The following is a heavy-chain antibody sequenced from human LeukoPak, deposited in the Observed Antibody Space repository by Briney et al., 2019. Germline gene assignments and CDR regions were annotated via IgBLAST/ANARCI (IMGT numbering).Heavy chain of an antibody. V-gene: IGHV3-11*04. CDR2: ISSSGSTI. Sequence: PGGSLRLSCAASGFTFSDYYMSWIRQAPGKGLEWVSYISSSGSTIYYADSVKGRFTISRDNAKNSLYLQMNSLRAEDTAVYYCARDHYYDSSGYYLFYWGQGTPVTVSS. J-gene: IGHJ4*02. CDR3: ARDHYYDSSGYYLFY. D-gene: IGHD3-22*01. CDR1: GFTFSDYY.